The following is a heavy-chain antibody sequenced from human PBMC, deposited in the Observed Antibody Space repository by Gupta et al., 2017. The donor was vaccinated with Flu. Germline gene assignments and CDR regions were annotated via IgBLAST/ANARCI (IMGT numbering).Heavy chain of an antibody. CDR1: GFTFSSYG. CDR2: IWYDGSNK. Sequence: LSCAASGFTFSSYGMHWVRQAPGKGLEWVAVIWYDGSNKYYADSVKGRFTISRDNSKNTLYLQMNSLRAEDTAVYYCARMSLDYYLDYWGQGTLVTVSS. V-gene: IGHV3-33*01. D-gene: IGHD3-3*01. J-gene: IGHJ4*02. CDR3: ARMSLDYYLDY.